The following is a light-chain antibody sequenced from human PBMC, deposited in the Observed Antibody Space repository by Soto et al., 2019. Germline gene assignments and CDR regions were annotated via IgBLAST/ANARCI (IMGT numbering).Light chain of an antibody. V-gene: IGLV2-14*01. J-gene: IGLJ1*01. CDR3: SSYTISSIPV. CDR2: DVS. CDR1: SSEVGGYNY. Sequence: QSALTQPASVSGSPGQSITISCTGTSSEVGGYNYVSWYQQHPGKAPKLMIYDVSNRPSGVSNRFSGSKSGNTASLTISGLQAEDEADYYCSSYTISSIPVFGTGTKVTVL.